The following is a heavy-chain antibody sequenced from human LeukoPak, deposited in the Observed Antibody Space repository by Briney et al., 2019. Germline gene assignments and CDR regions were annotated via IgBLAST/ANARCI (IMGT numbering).Heavy chain of an antibody. J-gene: IGHJ4*02. V-gene: IGHV4-30-4*01. CDR3: VRLTGSGEVFDY. Sequence: PSETLSLTCTVSGGSINNGDYYWSWIRQPPGKGLEWIAYICDDGSTFYNPSLKSRVTISIDTSKNQFSLNLRSVTAADTAVYYCVRLTGSGEVFDYWGQGTLVTVSS. CDR2: ICDDGST. CDR1: GGSINNGDYY. D-gene: IGHD2-15*01.